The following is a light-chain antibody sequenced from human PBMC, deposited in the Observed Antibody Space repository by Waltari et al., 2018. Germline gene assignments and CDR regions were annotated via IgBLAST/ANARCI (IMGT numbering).Light chain of an antibody. J-gene: IGKJ1*01. V-gene: IGKV1-39*01. Sequence: DIEMTQSPSSLSASVGDRVIITCRASKSIGPYINWYQQKPGTAPKLLIYDASILQTGVPSKFSGSGSGTVFTLTISSLQPEDFATYYCQQNSNVPPTFGLGTKVEIK. CDR3: QQNSNVPPT. CDR2: DAS. CDR1: KSIGPY.